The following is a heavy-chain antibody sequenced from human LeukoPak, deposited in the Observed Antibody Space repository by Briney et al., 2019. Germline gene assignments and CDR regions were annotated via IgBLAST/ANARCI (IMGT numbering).Heavy chain of an antibody. CDR1: GFTVSSNY. D-gene: IGHD3-22*01. CDR3: ARLGITMIVVARDAFDI. J-gene: IGHJ3*02. CDR2: IYSGGST. V-gene: IGHV3-53*01. Sequence: GSLRLSCAASGFTVSSNYMSWVRQAPGKGLEWVSVIYSGGSTYYADSVKGRFTISRDNSKNTLYLQMNSLRAEDTAVYYCARLGITMIVVARDAFDIWGQGTMVTVSS.